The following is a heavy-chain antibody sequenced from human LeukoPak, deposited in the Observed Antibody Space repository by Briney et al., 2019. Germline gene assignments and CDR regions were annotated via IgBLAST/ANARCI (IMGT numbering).Heavy chain of an antibody. Sequence: ASVKVSCKASGYTFTRYYLHWVRQAPGQGLEWMGLINPSGGSTTYAQSLQGRVTITRDTSTSTVYMELSSLRSEDTAVYFCARVDSSSATCYAFWGQETLVTVSS. D-gene: IGHD2-2*01. CDR1: GYTFTRYY. CDR3: ARVDSSSATCYAF. CDR2: INPSGGST. J-gene: IGHJ4*02. V-gene: IGHV1-46*04.